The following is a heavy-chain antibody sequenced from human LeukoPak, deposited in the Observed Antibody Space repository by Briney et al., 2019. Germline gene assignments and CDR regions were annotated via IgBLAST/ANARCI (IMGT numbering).Heavy chain of an antibody. CDR2: IIPILNIT. CDR1: GGTFITYA. V-gene: IGHV1-69*04. D-gene: IGHD3-10*01. J-gene: IGHJ3*02. CDR3: AAGQSPAAFDI. Sequence: SVKVSCKASGGTFITYAISWVRQAPGQGLEWMGRIIPILNITNYAQKFQGRVTITADESTSTAYMELSSLRSEDTAVYYCAAGQSPAAFDIWGQGTMVTVSS.